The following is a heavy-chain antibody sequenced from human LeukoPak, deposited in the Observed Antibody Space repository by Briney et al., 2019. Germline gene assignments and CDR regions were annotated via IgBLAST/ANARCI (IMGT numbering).Heavy chain of an antibody. V-gene: IGHV3-73*01. Sequence: AYAASAKGRFTIARDDSKNTAYLQMNSLKTEDTAVYYCTRTALGGPTVDYWGQGTLVIVSS. CDR3: TRTALGGPTVDY. J-gene: IGHJ4*02. D-gene: IGHD1-26*01.